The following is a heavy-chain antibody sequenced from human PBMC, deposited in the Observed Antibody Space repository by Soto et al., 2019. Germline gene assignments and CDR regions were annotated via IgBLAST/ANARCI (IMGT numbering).Heavy chain of an antibody. J-gene: IGHJ4*02. CDR1: GDNVSSNTAV. CDR2: TYYRSNWRH. Sequence: SQTLSLTCAMSGDNVSSNTAVWNWIRSSPSRGLEWLGRTYYRSNWRHDYAVSVKSRITVNPDTSKDHFSLQLNSVTPDDTAVYYCARGVAGSGFDLWGQGTLVTVSS. V-gene: IGHV6-1*01. D-gene: IGHD6-19*01. CDR3: ARGVAGSGFDL.